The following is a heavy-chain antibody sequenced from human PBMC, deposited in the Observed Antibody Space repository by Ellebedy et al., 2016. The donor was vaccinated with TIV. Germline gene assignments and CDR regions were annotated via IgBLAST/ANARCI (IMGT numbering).Heavy chain of an antibody. CDR2: ISDDGSYK. Sequence: PGGSLRLSCAASGFSFSSYGMQWVRQAPGKGLEWVAVISDDGSYKYYADSVKGRFTISRDNSKNTRYLQMNSLRTEDTAVYYCAKEDWLDGNKIGSYYFHYWGQGTLVTVSS. J-gene: IGHJ4*02. CDR1: GFSFSSYG. V-gene: IGHV3-30*18. CDR3: AKEDWLDGNKIGSYYFHY. D-gene: IGHD5-24*01.